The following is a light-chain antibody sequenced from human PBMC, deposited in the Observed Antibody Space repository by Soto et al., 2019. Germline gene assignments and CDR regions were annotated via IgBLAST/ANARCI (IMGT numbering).Light chain of an antibody. J-gene: IGKJ4*01. V-gene: IGKV3-11*01. CDR1: QSVNTF. Sequence: EIVLTQSPATLSLSPGERATLSCRASQSVNTFLAWYQQKPGQAPRLLISDASNRATGIPARFSGSGSGTDFTRTISSLEPEDFAVYYWQQRFNWPGLTFGGGTKVEIK. CDR3: QQRFNWPGLT. CDR2: DAS.